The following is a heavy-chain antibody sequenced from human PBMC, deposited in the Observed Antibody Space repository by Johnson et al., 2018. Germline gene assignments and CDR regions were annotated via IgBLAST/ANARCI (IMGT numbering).Heavy chain of an antibody. V-gene: IGHV3-11*04. D-gene: IGHD3-10*01. Sequence: QVQLVESGGGLVKPGGSLRLSCAASGFTFSDYYMSWVRQAPGKGLEWLSYVSSSGSSMYYAASVKGRFTISRDNAENSLYLQMNSLRAEDTAVYYWARDGYYGSGTLNYFYYYYMDVWGNGTTVTVSS. CDR3: ARDGYYGSGTLNYFYYYYMDV. CDR1: GFTFSDYY. CDR2: VSSSGSSM. J-gene: IGHJ6*03.